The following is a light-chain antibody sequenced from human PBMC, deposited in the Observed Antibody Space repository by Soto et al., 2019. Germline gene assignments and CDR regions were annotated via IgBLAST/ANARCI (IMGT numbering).Light chain of an antibody. V-gene: IGKV3-15*01. CDR1: QSVTYN. Sequence: EIVMTQSPATLSVSPGETATLSCRASQSVTYNLAWYQQKPGQGPRLLIYGAFTRATGITARFSGSGSGTEFPLTISSLQSEDFAVYYCQQYKNWPPLTFGGGTKVEIK. CDR3: QQYKNWPPLT. CDR2: GAF. J-gene: IGKJ4*01.